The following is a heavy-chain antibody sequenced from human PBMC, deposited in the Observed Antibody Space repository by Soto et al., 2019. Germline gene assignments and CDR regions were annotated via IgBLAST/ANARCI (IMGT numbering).Heavy chain of an antibody. CDR1: GGSISSDTYY. CDR2: IYHSVTT. Sequence: QVQLQESGPGLVKPSQTLSLICTVSGGSISSDTYYWTWIRQHPGKGLEWIGYIYHSVTTYYNPSLKSRVTISVDTSKNQIFLKLSSVTAADTAVYYCARAGHCSGGTCYPSWFDPWGQGTLVTVSS. J-gene: IGHJ5*02. V-gene: IGHV4-31*03. D-gene: IGHD2-15*01. CDR3: ARAGHCSGGTCYPSWFDP.